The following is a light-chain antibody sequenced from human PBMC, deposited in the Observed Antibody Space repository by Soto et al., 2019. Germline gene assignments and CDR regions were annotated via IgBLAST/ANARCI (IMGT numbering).Light chain of an antibody. J-gene: IGKJ2*01. Sequence: DIQMTQSPSALSASLGDRLTITCRASHSIGSSLAWYHQRPGKAPNLLIYDASSLESGVPSRFSGGGSGTEFTLTISSLQPDDFGTYYCHQYISYTPYTIGQGTKVDIK. CDR1: HSIGSS. CDR3: HQYISYTPYT. V-gene: IGKV1-5*01. CDR2: DAS.